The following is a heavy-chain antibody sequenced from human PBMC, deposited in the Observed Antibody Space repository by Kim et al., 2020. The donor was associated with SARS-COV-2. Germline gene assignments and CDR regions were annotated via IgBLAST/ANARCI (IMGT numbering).Heavy chain of an antibody. D-gene: IGHD6-13*01. V-gene: IGHV4-59*08. Sequence: NHTHSLKSTLTISVDTSKNQFSLKLSSVTAADTAVYYCARLAAAGPFFDYWGQGTLVTVSS. J-gene: IGHJ4*02. CDR3: ARLAAAGPFFDY.